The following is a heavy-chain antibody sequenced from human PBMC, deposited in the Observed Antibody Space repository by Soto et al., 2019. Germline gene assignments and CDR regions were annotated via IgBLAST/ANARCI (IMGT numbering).Heavy chain of an antibody. Sequence: GGSLRLSCAASGFTFSSYGMHWVRQAPGKGLEWVAVISYDGSNKYYADSVKGRFTISRDNSKNTLYLQMNSLRAEDTAVYYCAKDRTTFDYWGQGTLVTVSS. CDR2: ISYDGSNK. J-gene: IGHJ4*02. D-gene: IGHD1-1*01. CDR3: AKDRTTFDY. V-gene: IGHV3-30*18. CDR1: GFTFSSYG.